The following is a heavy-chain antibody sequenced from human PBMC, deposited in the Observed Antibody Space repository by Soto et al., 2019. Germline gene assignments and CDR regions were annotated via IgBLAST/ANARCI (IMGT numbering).Heavy chain of an antibody. V-gene: IGHV1-8*01. D-gene: IGHD3-10*01. CDR1: GYTFTSYD. Sequence: ASVKVSCKASGYTFTSYDINWVRQATGQGLEWMGWMNPNSGNTGYAQKFQGRVTMTRNTSISTAYMELSSLRSEDTAVYYCARGLELWFGELYYYYYYGMDVWGQGTTVTAP. J-gene: IGHJ6*02. CDR3: ARGLELWFGELYYYYYYGMDV. CDR2: MNPNSGNT.